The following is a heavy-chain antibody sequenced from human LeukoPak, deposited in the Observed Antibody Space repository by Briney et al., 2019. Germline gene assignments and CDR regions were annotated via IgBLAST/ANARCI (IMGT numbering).Heavy chain of an antibody. D-gene: IGHD3-9*01. J-gene: IGHJ4*02. CDR1: GGSFSGYY. CDR2: INHSGST. V-gene: IGHV4-34*01. CDR3: ARLANYDILTGYWLDY. Sequence: SETLSLTCAVYGGSFSGYYWSWIRQPPGKGLEWIGEINHSGSTNYNPSLKSRVTISVDTSKNQFSLKLSSVTAADTAVYYCARLANYDILTGYWLDYWGQGTLVTVSS.